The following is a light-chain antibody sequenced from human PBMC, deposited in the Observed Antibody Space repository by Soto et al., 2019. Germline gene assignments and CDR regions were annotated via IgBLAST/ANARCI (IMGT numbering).Light chain of an antibody. V-gene: IGKV3-15*01. CDR1: QSVTTY. J-gene: IGKJ1*01. CDR2: GAS. CDR3: PQSNNWPRP. Sequence: TQSPGTLSLSPGERGTLSCGASQSVTTYLAWYQQRPGQAPRLLIYGASTRATGIPARFSGSGSGTEFTLTINSLQSEDFAVYYSPQSNNWPRPFGQGTKVDIK.